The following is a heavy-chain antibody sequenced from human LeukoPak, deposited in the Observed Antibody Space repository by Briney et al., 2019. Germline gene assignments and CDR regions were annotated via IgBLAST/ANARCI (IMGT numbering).Heavy chain of an antibody. V-gene: IGHV3-30*18. CDR2: ISYDGSNK. Sequence: GGSLRLSCAASGFTFSSYGMHWVRQAPGKGLEWVAVISYDGSNKYYADSVKGRFTISRDSSKNTLYLQMNSLRAEDTAVYYCAKDHPLAYYYDSSGENGGFDYWGQGTLVTVSS. CDR3: AKDHPLAYYYDSSGENGGFDY. CDR1: GFTFSSYG. D-gene: IGHD3-22*01. J-gene: IGHJ4*02.